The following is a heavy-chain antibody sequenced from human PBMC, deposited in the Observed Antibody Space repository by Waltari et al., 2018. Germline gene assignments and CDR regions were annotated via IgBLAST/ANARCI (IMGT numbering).Heavy chain of an antibody. D-gene: IGHD3-22*01. CDR2: IIPIFGTA. J-gene: IGHJ4*02. V-gene: IGHV1-69*01. Sequence: QVQLVQSGAEVKKPGSSVKVSCKASGGTFSSYAISWVRQAPGQGLEWMGGIIPIFGTANYAQKFQGRVTITADESTSTAYMELSSLRAEDTAVYYCAEELYYYDSSGYGVRFDYWGQGTLVTVSS. CDR3: AEELYYYDSSGYGVRFDY. CDR1: GGTFSSYA.